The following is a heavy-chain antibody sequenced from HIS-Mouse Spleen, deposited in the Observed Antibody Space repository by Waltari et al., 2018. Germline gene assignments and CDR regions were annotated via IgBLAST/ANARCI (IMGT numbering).Heavy chain of an antibody. V-gene: IGHV1-69*01. D-gene: IGHD6-13*01. CDR3: ARGFGSRGMGSSWFYFDY. J-gene: IGHJ4*02. CDR2: IIPIFGTA. Sequence: QVQLVQSGAEVKKPGSSVKVSCKASGGTFSSYAISWVRQAPGQGLEWMGGIIPIFGTANYAQKVQGRVTITADESTSTAYMELSSLRSEDTAVYYCARGFGSRGMGSSWFYFDYWGQGTLVTVSS. CDR1: GGTFSSYA.